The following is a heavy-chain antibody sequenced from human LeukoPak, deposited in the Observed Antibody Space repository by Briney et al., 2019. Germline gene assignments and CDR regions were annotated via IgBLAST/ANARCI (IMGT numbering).Heavy chain of an antibody. V-gene: IGHV1-69*13. CDR3: ARGGGYYYGMDV. D-gene: IGHD2-15*01. Sequence: SVTVSCTASGGTFSSYAISWVRQAPGQGLEWMGGIIPIFGTANYAQKFLGRVTITADESTSTAYMELSSLRSEDTAVYYCARGGGYYYGMDVWGQGTTVTVSS. CDR1: GGTFSSYA. J-gene: IGHJ6*02. CDR2: IIPIFGTA.